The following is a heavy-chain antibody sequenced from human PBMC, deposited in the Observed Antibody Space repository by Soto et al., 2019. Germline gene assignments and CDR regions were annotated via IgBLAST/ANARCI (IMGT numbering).Heavy chain of an antibody. J-gene: IGHJ4*02. CDR3: AREGTTMIDKGCDY. V-gene: IGHV3-30-3*01. CDR2: ISYDGSNK. Sequence: QVQLVESGGGVVQPGRSLRLSCAASGFTFSSYAMHWVRQAPGKGLEWVAVISYDGSNKYSADSVKGRFTISSDNSKNTLYLQMNSLRAEDTAVYYCAREGTTMIDKGCDYWGQGNLVTVSS. CDR1: GFTFSSYA. D-gene: IGHD3-22*01.